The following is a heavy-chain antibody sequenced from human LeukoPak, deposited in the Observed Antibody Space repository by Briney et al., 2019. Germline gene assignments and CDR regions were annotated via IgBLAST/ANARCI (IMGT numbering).Heavy chain of an antibody. J-gene: IGHJ4*02. V-gene: IGHV3-23*01. Sequence: PGASLRLSCAASGFTFSSYAMSWVRQAPGKGLEWVSAISGSGGSTYYADSVKGRFTISRDNSKNTLYLQMNSLRAEDTAVYYCAKGERGGGWYPAYWGQGTLVTVSP. CDR2: ISGSGGST. CDR1: GFTFSSYA. D-gene: IGHD6-19*01. CDR3: AKGERGGGWYPAY.